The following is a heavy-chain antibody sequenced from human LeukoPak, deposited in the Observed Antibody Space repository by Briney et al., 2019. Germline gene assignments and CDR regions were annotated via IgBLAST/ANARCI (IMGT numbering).Heavy chain of an antibody. CDR2: ISSSSTYT. D-gene: IGHD1-1*01. Sequence: PGGSLRLSCAASGFTFSDYYMSWIRQAPGKGLEWIAYISSSSTYTNYADSVKGRFTVSRDNAKNSVFLQMNSLRAEDTAIYYCATSRMWYNFDYLGQGTLVIVSP. CDR3: ATSRMWYNFDY. CDR1: GFTFSDYY. J-gene: IGHJ4*02. V-gene: IGHV3-11*03.